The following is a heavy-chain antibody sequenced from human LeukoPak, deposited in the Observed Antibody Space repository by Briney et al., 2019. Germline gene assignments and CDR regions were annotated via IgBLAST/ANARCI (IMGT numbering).Heavy chain of an antibody. V-gene: IGHV1-3*01. J-gene: IGHJ3*02. D-gene: IGHD4-17*01. CDR2: INAGNGNT. CDR1: GYTFTSYA. Sequence: GASVKVSCKASGYTFTSYAMHWVRQAPGQRLEWMGWINAGNGNTKYSQKFQGRVTITRDTSASTAYMELSSLRSEDTAVYYCARDYGDYLLGYDAFDIWGQGTLVTVSS. CDR3: ARDYGDYLLGYDAFDI.